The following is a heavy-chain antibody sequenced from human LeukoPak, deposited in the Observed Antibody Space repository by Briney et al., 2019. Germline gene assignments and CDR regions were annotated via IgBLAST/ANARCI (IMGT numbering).Heavy chain of an antibody. CDR3: TTYGSGRKFDY. Sequence: PGGSLRLSCAASGFTFSSYSMNWVRQAPGKGLEWVSSISSSSSYIYYADSVKGRLTISRDNAKNSLYLQMNSLKSEDTAVYYCTTYGSGRKFDYWGQGILVTVSS. J-gene: IGHJ4*02. CDR2: ISSSSSYI. D-gene: IGHD3-10*01. CDR1: GFTFSSYS. V-gene: IGHV3-21*03.